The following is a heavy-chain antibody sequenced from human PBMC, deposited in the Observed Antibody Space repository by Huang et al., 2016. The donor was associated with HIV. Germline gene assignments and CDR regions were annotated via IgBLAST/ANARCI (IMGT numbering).Heavy chain of an antibody. J-gene: IGHJ3*02. CDR3: TREYTVAGAFDI. CDR2: ISNDGTTT. V-gene: IGHV3-30-3*01. D-gene: IGHD5-12*01. Sequence: QGQLVESGGGVVRPGRSLRLSCAAFGFSFSNYAMHWVRQAPGKRLEWLTFISNDGTTTYYANSVKGRFTISRDNFKNTLYLQMNRLRGDDTAVYYCTREYTVAGAFDIWGQGTMVTVSS. CDR1: GFSFSNYA.